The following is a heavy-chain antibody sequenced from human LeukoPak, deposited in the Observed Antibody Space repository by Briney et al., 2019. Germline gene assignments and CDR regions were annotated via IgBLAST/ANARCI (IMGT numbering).Heavy chain of an antibody. V-gene: IGHV4-39*01. CDR3: ARYYSGSYGFDY. J-gene: IGHJ4*02. D-gene: IGHD1-26*01. Sequence: SETLSLTCTVSGGSISSSNYYWGWIRQPPGEGLEWIGYIYYSGSTYYNPSLKSRVTMSVDTSKNQFSPKLSSVTAADTAVYYCARYYSGSYGFDYWGQGTLVTVSS. CDR1: GGSISSSNYY. CDR2: IYYSGST.